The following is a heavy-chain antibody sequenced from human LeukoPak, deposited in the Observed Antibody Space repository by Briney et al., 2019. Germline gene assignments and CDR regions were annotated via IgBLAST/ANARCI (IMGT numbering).Heavy chain of an antibody. CDR1: GDSISTGTYY. J-gene: IGHJ3*02. V-gene: IGHV4-30-2*01. CDR3: AREGRDGYDPDAFDI. CDR2: FYHTGFT. D-gene: IGHD5-24*01. Sequence: PSETLSLTCTVSGDSISTGTYYWSWLRQPPGKGLEWIGFFYHTGFTYYNPSLKSRVTISADRSKNHFSLNLNSVIAADTAVYYCAREGRDGYDPDAFDIWGQGTLVTVSS.